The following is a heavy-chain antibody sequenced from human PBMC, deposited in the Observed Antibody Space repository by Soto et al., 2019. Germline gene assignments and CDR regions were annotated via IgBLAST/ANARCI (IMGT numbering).Heavy chain of an antibody. CDR2: IKQDGSEK. D-gene: IGHD3-9*01. CDR3: ARDTYYDILTGYRTRGNWFDP. J-gene: IGHJ5*02. V-gene: IGHV3-7*01. CDR1: GFTFSSYW. Sequence: PVGSLRLSCAASGFTFSSYWMSWVRQAPGKGLEWVANIKQDGSEKYYVDSVKGRFTISRDNAKNSLYLQMNSLRAEDTAVYYCARDTYYDILTGYRTRGNWFDPWGQGTLVTVSS.